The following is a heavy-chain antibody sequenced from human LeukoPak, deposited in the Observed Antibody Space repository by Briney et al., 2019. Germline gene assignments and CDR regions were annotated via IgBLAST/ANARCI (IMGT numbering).Heavy chain of an antibody. CDR1: GGSISSGGYS. D-gene: IGHD5-12*01. V-gene: IGHV4-30-2*01. Sequence: SVTLSLTCAVSGGSISSGGYSWSWIRQPPGKGLEWIGYIYHSGSTYYNPSLKSRVTISVDRSKNQFSLKLSSVTAADTAVYYCARGGYDSSFGMDVWGKGTTVTVSS. CDR2: IYHSGST. CDR3: ARGGYDSSFGMDV. J-gene: IGHJ6*04.